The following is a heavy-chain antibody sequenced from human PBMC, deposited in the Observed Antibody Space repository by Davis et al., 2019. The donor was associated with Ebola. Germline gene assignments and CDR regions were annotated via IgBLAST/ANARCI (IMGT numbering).Heavy chain of an antibody. CDR1: GYTLTELS. Sequence: ASVKVSCKVSGYTLTELSIHWVRQAPGKGLEWMGMINPNDGRTIYAQKFQGRVTVTRDTSTTTVYMDLSSLRSEDTALYYCTTPGGQDSGYDVFDIWGQGTMVTVSS. D-gene: IGHD5-12*01. V-gene: IGHV1-46*03. CDR3: TTPGGQDSGYDVFDI. CDR2: INPNDGRT. J-gene: IGHJ3*02.